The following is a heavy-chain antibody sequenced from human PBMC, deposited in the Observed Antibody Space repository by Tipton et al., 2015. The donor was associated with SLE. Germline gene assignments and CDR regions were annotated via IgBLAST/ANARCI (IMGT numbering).Heavy chain of an antibody. D-gene: IGHD3-3*01. V-gene: IGHV4-39*07. J-gene: IGHJ3*02. Sequence: TLSLTCSVSGDSIISSSYYWGWIRQPPGKGLEWTGSMYYSGSTYYNPSLKSRVTISVDTSKNQFSLMLRSVTAADTAVYYCARDGPYYDFWSGMGTFDIWGQGTMVTVSS. CDR1: GDSIISSSYY. CDR2: MYYSGST. CDR3: ARDGPYYDFWSGMGTFDI.